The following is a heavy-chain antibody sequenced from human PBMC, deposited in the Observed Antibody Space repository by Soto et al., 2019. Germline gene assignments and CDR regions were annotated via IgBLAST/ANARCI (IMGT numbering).Heavy chain of an antibody. CDR1: GDSISSDNYY. CDR3: ARHPGYAVPTVYATHYFNY. D-gene: IGHD2-8*01. J-gene: IGHJ4*02. Sequence: QLQLQESGPGLVKPSETLSLTCTVSGDSISSDNYYCGWIRQPPGKGLEWIGSIYYTGSTYYNPSLKNRFTMLVDPSKRQFSLKLSSVTAADPAVYYCARHPGYAVPTVYATHYFNYWGQGILVTVST. CDR2: IYYTGST. V-gene: IGHV4-39*01.